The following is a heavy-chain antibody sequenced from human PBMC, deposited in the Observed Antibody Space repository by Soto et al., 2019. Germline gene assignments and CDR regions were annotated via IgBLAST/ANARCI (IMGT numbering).Heavy chain of an antibody. CDR2: ISYDGSNK. D-gene: IGHD6-25*01. Sequence: QVQLVESGGGVVQPGRSLRLSCAASGFTFSSYAMHWVRQAPGKGLEWVAVISYDGSNKYYADSVKGRFTISRDNSKNTLYLQMNSLRAEDTAVYYCARTQSGDWYFDLWGRGTLVTVSS. J-gene: IGHJ2*01. CDR1: GFTFSSYA. CDR3: ARTQSGDWYFDL. V-gene: IGHV3-30-3*01.